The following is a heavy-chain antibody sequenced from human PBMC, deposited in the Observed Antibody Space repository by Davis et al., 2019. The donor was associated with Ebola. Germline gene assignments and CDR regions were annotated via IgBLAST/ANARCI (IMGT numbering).Heavy chain of an antibody. Sequence: AASVKVSCKASGGTFSSYTISWVRQAPGQGLEWMGRIIPILGIGNYAQKFQGRVTITADKSTSTAYMELSSLRSEDTAVYYCARVFEGTSGDYYYSYGMDVWGQGTTVTVSS. CDR2: IIPILGIG. CDR1: GGTFSSYT. V-gene: IGHV1-69*02. D-gene: IGHD2-2*01. CDR3: ARVFEGTSGDYYYSYGMDV. J-gene: IGHJ6*02.